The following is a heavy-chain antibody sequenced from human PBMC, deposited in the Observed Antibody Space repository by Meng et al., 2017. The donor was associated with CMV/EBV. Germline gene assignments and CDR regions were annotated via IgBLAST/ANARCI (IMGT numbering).Heavy chain of an antibody. D-gene: IGHD2-2*03. Sequence: GESLEIPRAASGFPFRRYAMHWVRHAPGPGLEWVAVISYDGSNKYYADSVNGRFTISRDNSKNMPYLQMNSLRAEDTAVHYCARDLGIVVVPDNYDGMDVRGQGTTVTVSS. V-gene: IGHV3-30*04. CDR1: GFPFRRYA. CDR3: ARDLGIVVVPDNYDGMDV. CDR2: ISYDGSNK. J-gene: IGHJ6*02.